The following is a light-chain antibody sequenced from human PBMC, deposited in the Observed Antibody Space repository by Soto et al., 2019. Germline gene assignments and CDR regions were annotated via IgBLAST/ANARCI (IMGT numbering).Light chain of an antibody. V-gene: IGLV1-40*01. J-gene: IGLJ2*01. Sequence: QSVLTQPPSVSGAPGQRVTISCTGSSSNIGAGYDVHWYQQLPGTAPKLLIYGNNNRPSGVPDRFSGSKSGTSASLAITGLQAEDEADYYCQSYDSSLSGVVFVGGTKLTVL. CDR2: GNN. CDR1: SSNIGAGYD. CDR3: QSYDSSLSGVV.